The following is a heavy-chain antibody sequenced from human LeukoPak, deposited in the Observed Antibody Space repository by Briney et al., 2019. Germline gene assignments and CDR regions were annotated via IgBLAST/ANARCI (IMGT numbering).Heavy chain of an antibody. J-gene: IGHJ5*02. CDR3: ARGRLYSHPSYSSSWYRWFDP. D-gene: IGHD6-13*01. CDR2: IYYSGST. V-gene: IGHV4-59*01. Sequence: SETLSLTCTVSGGSISTYYWSWIRQPPGKGLEWIGYIYYSGSTDYNPSLKSRLTISIDTSKNQFSLKLSSVTAADTAVYYCARGRLYSHPSYSSSWYRWFDPWGQGTLVTVSS. CDR1: GGSISTYY.